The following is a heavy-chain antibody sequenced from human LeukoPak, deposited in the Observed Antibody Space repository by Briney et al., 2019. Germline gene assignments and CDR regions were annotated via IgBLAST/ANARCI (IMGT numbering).Heavy chain of an antibody. CDR2: ISYDGSNK. CDR1: GFTFSSYA. J-gene: IGHJ4*02. Sequence: PGRSLRLSCAASGFTFSSYAMHWVRQAPGKGLEWVAVISYDGSNKYYADSVKGRFTISRDNSKNTLYLQVNSLRAEDTAVYYCARVKTGLFEIFDYWGQGTLVTVSS. V-gene: IGHV3-30-3*01. D-gene: IGHD3-10*01. CDR3: ARVKTGLFEIFDY.